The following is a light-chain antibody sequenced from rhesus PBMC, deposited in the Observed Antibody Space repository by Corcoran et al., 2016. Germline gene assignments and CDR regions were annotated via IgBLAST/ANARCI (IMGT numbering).Light chain of an antibody. Sequence: DIQMTQSPSSLSASVGDTVTITCRASRSISTWLAWYQQKPGKAPRLLIYKAVTLQSGVPARFSGSGSGTEFSLTISSLQSEEFATYYCQQYTSPYTFGQGTKVDIK. V-gene: IGKV1-22*01. CDR1: RSISTW. CDR2: KAV. CDR3: QQYTSPYT. J-gene: IGKJ2*01.